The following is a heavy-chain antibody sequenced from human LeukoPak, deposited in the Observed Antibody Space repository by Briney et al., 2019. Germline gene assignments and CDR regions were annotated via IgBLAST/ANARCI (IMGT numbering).Heavy chain of an antibody. CDR1: GGTFSGYY. V-gene: IGHV4-34*01. J-gene: IGHJ6*02. CDR2: INHSGST. CDR3: ASEYYYYDMDV. D-gene: IGHD6-6*01. Sequence: SETLSLTCAVYGGTFSGYYWTWIRQPPGNGLEWVGEINHSGSTTYNPSLKSRVTISVDTSKNQFSLKLSSVTAADTAAYYCASEYYYYDMDVWGQGTTVTVSS.